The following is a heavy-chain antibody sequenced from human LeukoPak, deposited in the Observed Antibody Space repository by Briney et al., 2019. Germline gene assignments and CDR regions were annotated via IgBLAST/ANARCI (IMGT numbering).Heavy chain of an antibody. J-gene: IGHJ1*01. CDR3: ARQVSGIAARRGPGYFQH. V-gene: IGHV4-39*01. Sequence: SETLSLTCTVSGGSISSSSYYWGWIRQPPGKGLEWIGEINHSGSTNYNPSLKSRVTISVDTSKNQFSLKLSSVTAADTAVYYCARQVSGIAARRGPGYFQHWGQGTLVTVSS. CDR2: INHSGST. D-gene: IGHD6-6*01. CDR1: GGSISSSSYY.